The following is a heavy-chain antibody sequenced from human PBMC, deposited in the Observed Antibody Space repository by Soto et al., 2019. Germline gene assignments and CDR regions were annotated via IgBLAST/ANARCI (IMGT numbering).Heavy chain of an antibody. V-gene: IGHV2-5*01. CDR1: GGSFKSGSYS. CDR3: AHSRGYNGYEGPPLYEMDA. D-gene: IGHD5-12*01. CDR2: IYWNDFK. J-gene: IGHJ6*02. Sequence: TLSLTCTVSGGSFKSGSYSWSWIRQPPGKGLEWLALIYWNDFKRYTPSLESRLTITKDTSKNQVVLTVTNVDPADTATYYCAHSRGYNGYEGPPLYEMDAWGHGTTVTVSS.